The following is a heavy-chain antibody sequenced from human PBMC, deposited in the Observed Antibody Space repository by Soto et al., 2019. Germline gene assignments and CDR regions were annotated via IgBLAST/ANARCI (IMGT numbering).Heavy chain of an antibody. D-gene: IGHD6-6*01. J-gene: IGHJ4*02. CDR3: AKDQSRPPCEY. V-gene: IGHV3-30*18. CDR2: ISYDGSNK. CDR1: GFTFSSYG. Sequence: QVQLVESGGGVVQPGRSLRLSCAASGFTFSSYGMHWVRQAPGKGLEWVAVISYDGSNKYYADSVKGRFTITRDNSKNTLYLQMNSLRAEDTAVYYCAKDQSRPPCEYGGQATLVTVSS.